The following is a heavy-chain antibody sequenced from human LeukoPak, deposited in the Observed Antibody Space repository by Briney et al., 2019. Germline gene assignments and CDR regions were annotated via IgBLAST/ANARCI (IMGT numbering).Heavy chain of an antibody. CDR3: ARKDYGDYGTGWFDP. D-gene: IGHD4-17*01. CDR2: ISSSSSYI. J-gene: IGHJ5*02. CDR1: GFTFSSYS. Sequence: PGGSLRLSCAASGFTFSSYSMNWVRQAPGKGLEWVSSISSSSSYIYYADSVKGRFTISRDNAKNSLYLQMNSLGAEDTAVYYCARKDYGDYGTGWFDPWGQGTLVTVSS. V-gene: IGHV3-21*01.